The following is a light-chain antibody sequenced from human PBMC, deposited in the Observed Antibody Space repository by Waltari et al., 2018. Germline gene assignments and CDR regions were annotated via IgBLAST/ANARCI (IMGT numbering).Light chain of an antibody. CDR3: ATWDSSLSLYV. V-gene: IGLV1-51*01. Sequence: QSALPQPPSVPAAPGQKVTISCSGTISTIGSNYVSWYQQLPQTAPKLVIFENDKRPSDIPARFSGSKSGTSATLGITGLQTGDEADYYCATWDSSLSLYVFGTGTKITVL. J-gene: IGLJ1*01. CDR2: END. CDR1: ISTIGSNY.